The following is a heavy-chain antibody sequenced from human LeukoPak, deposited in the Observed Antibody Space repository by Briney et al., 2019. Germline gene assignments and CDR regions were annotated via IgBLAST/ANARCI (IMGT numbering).Heavy chain of an antibody. CDR1: GFTFSSYN. Sequence: GGSLRLSCAASGFTFSSYNMNWVRQAPGKGLEWVSSISSSSNYIYYADSLKGRFTISRDNAKNSLYLQMNSLRAEDTAVYYCARGLRTEINWFDPWGQGILVTVSS. D-gene: IGHD3-3*01. J-gene: IGHJ5*02. CDR3: ARGLRTEINWFDP. CDR2: ISSSSNYI. V-gene: IGHV3-21*01.